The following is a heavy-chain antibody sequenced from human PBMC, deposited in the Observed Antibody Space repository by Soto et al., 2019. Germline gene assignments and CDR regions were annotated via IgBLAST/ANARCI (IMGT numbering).Heavy chain of an antibody. V-gene: IGHV3-30*18. CDR1: GFTFSNYG. D-gene: IGHD3-16*01. CDR2: IRNDGSNE. J-gene: IGHJ4*02. CDR3: AKGPAGGDTHRSADY. Sequence: GGSLRLSCAASGFTFSNYGMHWVRQAPGKGLEWVAVIRNDGSNEYYADSVKGRFTISRDNPKHTLYLQMNSLRAEDTAVYYCAKGPAGGDTHRSADYWGQGALVTVSS.